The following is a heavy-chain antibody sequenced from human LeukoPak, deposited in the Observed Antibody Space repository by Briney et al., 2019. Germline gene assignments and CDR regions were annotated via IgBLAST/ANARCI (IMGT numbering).Heavy chain of an antibody. D-gene: IGHD4-17*01. CDR2: ISYDGSNK. CDR3: AKTDGDYADY. V-gene: IGHV3-30*18. Sequence: GRSLRLSCAASGFTFSSYGMHWVRQAPGKGLEWVAVISYDGSNKYYGDSVKGRFTISRDNSKNTLYLQMNSLRAEDTAVYYCAKTDGDYADYWGQGTLVTVSS. CDR1: GFTFSSYG. J-gene: IGHJ4*02.